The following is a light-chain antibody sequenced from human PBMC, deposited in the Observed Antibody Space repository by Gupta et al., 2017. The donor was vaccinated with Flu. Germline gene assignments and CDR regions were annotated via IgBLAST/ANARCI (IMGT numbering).Light chain of an antibody. V-gene: IGKV3-15*01. CDR3: QQYNNWPRT. J-gene: IGKJ1*01. Sequence: EIVMTQSPATLSVSPGERATLACRASQSVSSNLAWYQQKPGQAPRLLIGGASTRATGIPARFSGSGSGTEFTLTISSLQSEDFAVYYCQQYNNWPRTFGQGTKVEIK. CDR1: QSVSSN. CDR2: GAS.